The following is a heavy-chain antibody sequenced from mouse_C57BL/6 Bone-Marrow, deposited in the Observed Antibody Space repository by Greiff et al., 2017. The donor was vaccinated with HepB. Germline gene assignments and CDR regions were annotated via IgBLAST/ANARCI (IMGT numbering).Heavy chain of an antibody. V-gene: IGHV3-6*01. CDR2: ISYDGSN. Sequence: DVQLQESGPGLVKPSQSLSLTCSVTGYSIPSGYYWNWIRQFPGNKLEWMGYISYDGSNNSNPSLKNRISITRDTSKNQFFLKLNSVTTEDTATYYCARFYYYGSPDYWGQGTTLTVSS. D-gene: IGHD1-1*01. CDR3: ARFYYYGSPDY. CDR1: GYSIPSGYY. J-gene: IGHJ2*01.